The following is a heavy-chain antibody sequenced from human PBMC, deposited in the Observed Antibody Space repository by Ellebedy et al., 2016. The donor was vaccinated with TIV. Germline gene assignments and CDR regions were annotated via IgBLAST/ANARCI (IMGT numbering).Heavy chain of an antibody. J-gene: IGHJ4*02. Sequence: ASVKVSXXASGYTFNTYALHWVRQAPGQRLEWMGWINAGNGISKYSQKFLGRATITRDTSASTAYMELSSLRSEDTAVYYCARARKRRFGSSPLFDFWGQGTLVTVSS. D-gene: IGHD6-13*01. CDR1: GYTFNTYA. V-gene: IGHV1-3*01. CDR3: ARARKRRFGSSPLFDF. CDR2: INAGNGIS.